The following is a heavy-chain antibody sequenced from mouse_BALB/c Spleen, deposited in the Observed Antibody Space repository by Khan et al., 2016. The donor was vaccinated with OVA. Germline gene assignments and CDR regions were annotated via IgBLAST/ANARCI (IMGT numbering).Heavy chain of an antibody. J-gene: IGHJ3*01. CDR1: GFNIKDYY. V-gene: IGHV14-1*02. Sequence: MQLEESGAELVRPGALVKLSCKASGFNIKDYYMHWVKQRPEQGLVWIGRIDPENGDTIYDPKFQGKASITSDTSSNTAYLQLSSLTSEDTAVYYCARDGYSPWFAYWGQVTLVTVSA. CDR3: ARDGYSPWFAY. CDR2: IDPENGDT. D-gene: IGHD2-3*01.